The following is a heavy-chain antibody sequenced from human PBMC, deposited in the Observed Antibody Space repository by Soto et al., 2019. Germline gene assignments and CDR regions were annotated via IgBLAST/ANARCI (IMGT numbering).Heavy chain of an antibody. V-gene: IGHV4-30-2*01. Sequence: PSETMSLTCAVCGGSISSGVDSGSLIQHQPGRGLEWLWYIYHSGSIYYNPSLQSRLTISVDRSTNQLSLKPRSVTAADTAVYYCARGLAAAGTFFDYWGQGTLVTVSS. J-gene: IGHJ4*02. D-gene: IGHD6-13*01. CDR1: GGSISSGVDS. CDR2: IYHSGSI. CDR3: ARGLAAAGTFFDY.